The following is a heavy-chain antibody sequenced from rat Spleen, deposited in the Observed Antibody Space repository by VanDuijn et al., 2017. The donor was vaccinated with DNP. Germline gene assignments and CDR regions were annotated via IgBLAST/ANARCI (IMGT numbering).Heavy chain of an antibody. CDR1: GFTFSNYG. CDR2: ISYDGGST. CDR3: VSRPPPTRGPFDY. D-gene: IGHD1-4*01. J-gene: IGHJ2*01. V-gene: IGHV5-25*01. Sequence: EVQLVESGGGLVQPGRSMKVSCAASGFTFSNYGMAWVRQAPKKGLEWVAYISYDGGSTYYRDSVKGRFTISRDNAKSTLYLQMDSLRSEDTATYYCVSRPPPTRGPFDYWGQGVTVTVSS.